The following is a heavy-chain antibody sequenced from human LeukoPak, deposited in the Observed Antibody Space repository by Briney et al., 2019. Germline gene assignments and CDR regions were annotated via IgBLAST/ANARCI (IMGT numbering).Heavy chain of an antibody. J-gene: IGHJ4*02. V-gene: IGHV7-4-1*02. D-gene: IGHD4-23*01. CDR1: GGTFSSYA. CDR2: INTNTGNP. CDR3: ARDNGYGGNVDY. Sequence: ASVKVSCKASGGTFSSYAISWVRQAPGQGLGGRGWINTNTGNPTYAQGFTGRFVFSLDTSVSTAYLHISSLKAEDTAVYYCARDNGYGGNVDYWGQGTLVTVSS.